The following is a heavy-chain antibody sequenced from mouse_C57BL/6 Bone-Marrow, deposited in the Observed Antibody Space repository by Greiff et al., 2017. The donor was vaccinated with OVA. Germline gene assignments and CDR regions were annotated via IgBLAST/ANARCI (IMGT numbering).Heavy chain of an antibody. V-gene: IGHV1-74*01. CDR2: IHPSDSGT. CDR3: AMGLHPYAIDY. Sequence: QVQLQQPGAELVKPGASVKVSCKASGYTFTSYWMHWVKQRPGQGLEWIGRIHPSDSGTTYNQKFKGKATLTVDKSSSTAYMQLSSLTSEDAAVDYCAMGLHPYAIDYWGQGTSVTVSS. J-gene: IGHJ4*01. CDR1: GYTFTSYW. D-gene: IGHD2-13*01.